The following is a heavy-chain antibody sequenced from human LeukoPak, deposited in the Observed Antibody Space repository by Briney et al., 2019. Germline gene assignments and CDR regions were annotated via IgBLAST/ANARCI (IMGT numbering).Heavy chain of an antibody. J-gene: IGHJ6*02. Sequence: SETLSLTCIVSGGSISSISSNNYHWGWIRQPPGKGLEWIGYIYYSGSTNYNPSLKSRVTISVDTSKNQFSLKLSSVTAADTAVYYCARGDSYGDYAYYYYYYGMDVWGQGTTVTVSS. CDR2: IYYSGST. CDR3: ARGDSYGDYAYYYYYYGMDV. D-gene: IGHD4-17*01. V-gene: IGHV4-61*05. CDR1: GGSISSISSNNYH.